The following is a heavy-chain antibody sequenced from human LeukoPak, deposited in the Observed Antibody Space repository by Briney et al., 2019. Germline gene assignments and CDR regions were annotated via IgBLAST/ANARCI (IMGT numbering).Heavy chain of an antibody. Sequence: GGSLRLSCAASGFTFSSYGMHWVRQAPGKGLEWVTFIRYDGSNKYYADSVKGRFTISRDNSKNTLYLQMNSLRAEDTAVYYCAKVLSPTVTTWGLDYWGQGTLVTVSS. CDR1: GFTFSSYG. D-gene: IGHD4-17*01. CDR3: AKVLSPTVTTWGLDY. J-gene: IGHJ4*02. CDR2: IRYDGSNK. V-gene: IGHV3-30*02.